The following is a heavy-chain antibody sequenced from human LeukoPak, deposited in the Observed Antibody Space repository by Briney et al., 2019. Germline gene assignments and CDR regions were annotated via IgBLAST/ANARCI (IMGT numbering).Heavy chain of an antibody. CDR3: AKLACCETSAPLRDISF. Sequence: GRSLRLSCAASGFPFNTYAMSWVRQAPGKGLEWVSVVRTTGTNTYYASSVKGRFTITRDDSTTTVYLQLSSLRAEDTAIYYCAKLACCETSAPLRDISFWGQGTLVTVSS. D-gene: IGHD3-3*02. CDR2: VRTTGTNT. V-gene: IGHV3-23*01. J-gene: IGHJ4*02. CDR1: GFPFNTYA.